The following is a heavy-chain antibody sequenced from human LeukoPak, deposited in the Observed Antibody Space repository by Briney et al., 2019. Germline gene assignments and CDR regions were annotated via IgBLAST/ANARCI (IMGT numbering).Heavy chain of an antibody. CDR2: ISSSSSYI. CDR1: GFTFSSYS. V-gene: IGHV3-21*01. CDR3: ASVTVVTGFDY. D-gene: IGHD4-23*01. Sequence: KPAGYLRLSCAASGFTFSSYSMNWVRQAPGKGLEWVSSISSSSSYIYYADSVKGRFTISRDNAKKSLYLQMNSLRAEDTAVYYCASVTVVTGFDYWGQGTLVTVS. J-gene: IGHJ4*02.